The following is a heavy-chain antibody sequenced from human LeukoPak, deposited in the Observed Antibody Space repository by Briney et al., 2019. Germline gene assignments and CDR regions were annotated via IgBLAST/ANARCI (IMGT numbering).Heavy chain of an antibody. J-gene: IGHJ3*02. CDR2: INSDGSRT. V-gene: IGHV3-74*01. D-gene: IGHD6-19*01. CDR1: GFTFSTYW. CDR3: ARPETQYSSGLDGFDI. Sequence: PGGSLRLSCAASGFTFSTYWMHWVRQAPRKGLVWVSRINSDGSRTTYADSVKGRFTISRDNAKNTLYLQMNSLRTEDTAVYYCARPETQYSSGLDGFDIWGQGTMVTASS.